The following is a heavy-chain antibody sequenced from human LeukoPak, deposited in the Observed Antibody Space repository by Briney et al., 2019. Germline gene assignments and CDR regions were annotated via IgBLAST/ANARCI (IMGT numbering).Heavy chain of an antibody. CDR2: INPNSGGT. V-gene: IGHV1-2*02. Sequence: ASVKVSCKASGGTFSSYAISWVRQAPGQGLEWMGWINPNSGGTNYAQRFQGRVTMTRDTSISTAYMELSRLRSDDTAVYYCASYSSPQSPPDYWGQGTLVTVSS. CDR1: GGTFSSYA. D-gene: IGHD6-13*01. CDR3: ASYSSPQSPPDY. J-gene: IGHJ4*02.